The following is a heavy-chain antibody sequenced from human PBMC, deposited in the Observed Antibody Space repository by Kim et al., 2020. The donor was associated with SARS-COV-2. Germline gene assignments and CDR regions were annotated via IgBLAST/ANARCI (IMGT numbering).Heavy chain of an antibody. J-gene: IGHJ5*01. CDR1: GGSISNSNYY. D-gene: IGHD6-13*01. CDR2: IYYSGST. CDR3: ARESYSSSTSNWYPDS. Sequence: SETLSLTCTVFGGSISNSNYYWGWIRQPPGKGLEWIGTIYYSGSTYYNSSLKSRATISVDTSKNQFSLKLSSVTAADTSVYYCARESYSSSTSNWYPDSWGQGTLVTVSS. V-gene: IGHV4-39*07.